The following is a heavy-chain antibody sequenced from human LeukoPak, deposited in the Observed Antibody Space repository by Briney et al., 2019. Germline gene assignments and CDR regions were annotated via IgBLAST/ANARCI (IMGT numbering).Heavy chain of an antibody. D-gene: IGHD1-14*01. V-gene: IGHV1-2*02. CDR2: INPNSGGT. CDR1: GYTFKGYY. J-gene: IGHJ4*02. CDR3: ASTPNLNYFDY. Sequence: ASVKVSCKASGYTFKGYYIHWIRQAPGQGLEWMGWINPNSGGTNYAQRFQGRVTMTRDTSVNTAYMELYRLTSDDTAVYYCASTPNLNYFDYWGQGTLVTVSS.